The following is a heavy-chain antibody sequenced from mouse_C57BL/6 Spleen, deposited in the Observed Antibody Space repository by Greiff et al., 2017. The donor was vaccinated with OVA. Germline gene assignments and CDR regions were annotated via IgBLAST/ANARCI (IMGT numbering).Heavy chain of an antibody. CDR2: INPNNGGT. J-gene: IGHJ4*01. CDR1: GYTFTDYY. Sequence: EVQLQQSGPELVKPGASVKISCKASGYTFTDYYMNWVKQSHGKSLEWIGDINPNNGGTSYNQKFKGKATLTVDKSSSTAYMELRSLTSEDSAVYYCARPYYYGRGNAMDYWGQGTSVTVSS. V-gene: IGHV1-26*01. CDR3: ARPYYYGRGNAMDY. D-gene: IGHD1-1*01.